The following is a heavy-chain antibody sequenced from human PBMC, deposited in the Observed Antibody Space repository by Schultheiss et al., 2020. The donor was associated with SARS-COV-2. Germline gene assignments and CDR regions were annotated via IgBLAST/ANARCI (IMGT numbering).Heavy chain of an antibody. J-gene: IGHJ1*01. D-gene: IGHD6-19*01. CDR2: ISSSGSTI. Sequence: GESLKISCAASGFTFSDYYMSWIRQAPGKGLEWVSYISSSGSTIYYADSVKGRFTISRDNAKNSLYLQMNSLRAEDTAVYYCARLAGNGGWYWEYFQHWGQGTLVTVSS. CDR3: ARLAGNGGWYWEYFQH. V-gene: IGHV3-11*01. CDR1: GFTFSDYY.